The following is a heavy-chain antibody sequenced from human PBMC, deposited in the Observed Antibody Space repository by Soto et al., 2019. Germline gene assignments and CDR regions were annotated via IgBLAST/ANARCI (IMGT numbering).Heavy chain of an antibody. CDR2: ISSSSSYI. D-gene: IGHD3-22*01. Sequence: GSLRLSCAASGFTFSSYSMNWVRQAPGKGLEWVSSISSSSSYIYYADSVKGRFTISRDNAKNSLYLQMNSLRAEDTAVYYCARGDRVYYYDSSGYYYLGYWGQGTLVTVSS. J-gene: IGHJ4*02. CDR1: GFTFSSYS. CDR3: ARGDRVYYYDSSGYYYLGY. V-gene: IGHV3-21*01.